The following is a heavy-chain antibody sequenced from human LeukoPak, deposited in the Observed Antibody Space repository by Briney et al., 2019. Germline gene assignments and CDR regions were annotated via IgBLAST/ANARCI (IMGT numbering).Heavy chain of an antibody. CDR3: ARMGGATGPYYYYGMDV. CDR1: GFTFSSYW. J-gene: IGHJ6*02. V-gene: IGHV3-7*01. Sequence: PGGSLRLSCAASGFTFSSYWMSWVRQAPGKGLEWVANIKQDGSEKYYVDSVKGRFTISRDNAKNSLYLQMNSLRAEDTAVYYCARMGGATGPYYYYGMDVWGQGTTVTVSS. D-gene: IGHD1-26*01. CDR2: IKQDGSEK.